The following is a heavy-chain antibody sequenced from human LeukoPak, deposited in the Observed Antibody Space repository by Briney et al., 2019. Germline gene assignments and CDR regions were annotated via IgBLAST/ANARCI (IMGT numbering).Heavy chain of an antibody. Sequence: PGGSLRLSCAASGFTFNNYAMNWVRQAPGKGLQWVSAVSGDGQRTFYADSVKGRFTIFRDNSMNTLSLRMNSLRVEDTAVCYCAKEQDNLLLLSHFDSWGQGILVTVSA. J-gene: IGHJ4*02. CDR1: GFTFNNYA. CDR2: VSGDGQRT. CDR3: AKEQDNLLLLSHFDS. V-gene: IGHV3-23*01. D-gene: IGHD1-14*01.